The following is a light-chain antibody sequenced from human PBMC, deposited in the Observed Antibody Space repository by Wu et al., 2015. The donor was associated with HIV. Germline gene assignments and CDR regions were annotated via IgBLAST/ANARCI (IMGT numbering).Light chain of an antibody. CDR3: QQYGNSPNT. CDR2: GAS. CDR1: QSVSSNY. V-gene: IGKV3-20*01. J-gene: IGKJ2*01. Sequence: EIVLTQSPGTLSLSPGERATLSCRASQSVSSNYLGWYQQKPGQAPRLLIYGASSRATGIPDRFTGNGSGTDFTLTISRLEPEDFAVYYCQQYGNSPNTFGQGTKLEIK.